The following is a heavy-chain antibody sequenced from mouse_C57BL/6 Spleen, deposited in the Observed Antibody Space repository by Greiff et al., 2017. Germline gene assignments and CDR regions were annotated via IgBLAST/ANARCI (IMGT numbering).Heavy chain of an antibody. CDR2: ISYDGSN. CDR3: AREREYYFDY. CDR1: GYSITSGYY. J-gene: IGHJ2*01. Sequence: EVKLMESGPGLVKPSQSLSLTCSVTGYSITSGYYWNWIRQFPGNKLEWMGYISYDGSNNYNPSLKNRISITRDTSKNQFFLKLNSVTTEDTATYYCAREREYYFDYWGQGTTLTVSS. V-gene: IGHV3-6*01.